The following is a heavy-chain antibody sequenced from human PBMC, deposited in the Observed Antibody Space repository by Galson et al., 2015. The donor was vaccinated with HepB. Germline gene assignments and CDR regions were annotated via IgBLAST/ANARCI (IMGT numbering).Heavy chain of an antibody. CDR2: IGGTGEDT. CDR3: ARGGRVGRSDP. V-gene: IGHV3-23*01. CDR1: GFTFTNYG. J-gene: IGHJ5*02. D-gene: IGHD1-26*01. Sequence: SLRLSCAASGFTFTNYGMSWVRQAPGKGLEWVSTIGGTGEDTYYADSVKGRFTISRDNSKNTLYVQMNSLRVEDTAVYYCARGGRVGRSDPWGQGTLVTVSS.